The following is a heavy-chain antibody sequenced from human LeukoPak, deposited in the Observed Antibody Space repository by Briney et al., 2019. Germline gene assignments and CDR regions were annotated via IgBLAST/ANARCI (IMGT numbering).Heavy chain of an antibody. CDR3: AKRPYSGSHPYYFDY. CDR2: ISYDGSNK. CDR1: GFTFSSYG. V-gene: IGHV3-30*18. J-gene: IGHJ4*02. D-gene: IGHD1-26*01. Sequence: GSLRFSCAASGFTFSSYGMHWVRQAPGKGLEWVAVISYDGSNKYYADSVKGRFTISRDNSKNTLYLQMNSLRAEDTAVYYCAKRPYSGSHPYYFDYWGQGTLVTVSS.